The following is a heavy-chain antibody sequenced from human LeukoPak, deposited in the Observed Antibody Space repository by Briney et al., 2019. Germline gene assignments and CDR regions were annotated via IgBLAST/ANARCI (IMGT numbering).Heavy chain of an antibody. Sequence: SETLSLTCTVSGASISSYNWNWIRQPPGKGLEWIGNIYHNGNTNYNPSLRSRVTLSIDRARNQFSLMLSSVSAADTAVYYCAGGSQFWFGDLQGNWFDPWGQGALVTVSS. CDR2: IYHNGNT. D-gene: IGHD3-10*01. CDR3: AGGSQFWFGDLQGNWFDP. V-gene: IGHV4-59*01. J-gene: IGHJ5*02. CDR1: GASISSYN.